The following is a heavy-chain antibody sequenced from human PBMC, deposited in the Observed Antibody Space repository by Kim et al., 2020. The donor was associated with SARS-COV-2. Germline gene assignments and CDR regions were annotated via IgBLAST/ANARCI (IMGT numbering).Heavy chain of an antibody. V-gene: IGHV3-53*01. D-gene: IGHD3-10*02. Sequence: GGSLRLSCAASGFTVSSNYMSWVRQAPGKGLEWVSVIYSGGSTYYADSVKGRFTISRDNSKNTLYLQMNSLRAEDTAVYYCARDKGFGSTMFHYYYYGMDVWGQGTTVTVSS. CDR1: GFTVSSNY. CDR2: IYSGGST. CDR3: ARDKGFGSTMFHYYYYGMDV. J-gene: IGHJ6*02.